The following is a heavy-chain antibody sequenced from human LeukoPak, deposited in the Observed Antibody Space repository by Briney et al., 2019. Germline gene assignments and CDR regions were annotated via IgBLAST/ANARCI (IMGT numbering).Heavy chain of an antibody. CDR1: GFTFSSYS. V-gene: IGHV3-21*01. CDR2: ISSSNDYI. Sequence: PGGSLRLSCAASGFTFSSYSMNWVRQAPGKGLEWVSSISSSNDYIYYADSMKGRFTISRDNAKNSLYLQINSLRAEDTAVYYCAREGSGYDFAYYYYMDVWGKGTTVTVSS. D-gene: IGHD5-12*01. CDR3: AREGSGYDFAYYYYMDV. J-gene: IGHJ6*03.